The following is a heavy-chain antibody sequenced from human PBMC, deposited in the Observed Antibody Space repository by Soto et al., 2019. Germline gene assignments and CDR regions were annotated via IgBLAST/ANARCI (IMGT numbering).Heavy chain of an antibody. CDR3: ARLTSWGRSSPYSFDY. CDR2: LNQSGRT. D-gene: IGHD6-6*01. CDR1: GGSFYGYD. J-gene: IGHJ4*02. Sequence: PSETLSLTCALYGGSFYGYDWSWIRQTPGKGLEWIGELNQSGRTNYNPSLKTRVTISLDTSRNQLSLKLNSVTAADTAVYFCARLTSWGRSSPYSFDYWGPGTPVTVYS. V-gene: IGHV4-34*01.